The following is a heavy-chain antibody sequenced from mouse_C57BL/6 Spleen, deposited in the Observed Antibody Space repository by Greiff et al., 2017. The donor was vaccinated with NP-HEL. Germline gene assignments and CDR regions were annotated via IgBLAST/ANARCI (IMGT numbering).Heavy chain of an antibody. V-gene: IGHV1-61*01. CDR2: IYPSDSET. Sequence: QVQLQQPGAELVRPGSSVKLSCKASGYTFTSYWMDWVKQRPGQGLEWIGNIYPSDSETHYNQKFKDKATLTVDKSSSTAYMQLSSLTSEDSAVYYCARKGGIYDGYYVRYFDVWGTGTTVTVSS. J-gene: IGHJ1*03. CDR3: ARKGGIYDGYYVRYFDV. CDR1: GYTFTSYW. D-gene: IGHD2-3*01.